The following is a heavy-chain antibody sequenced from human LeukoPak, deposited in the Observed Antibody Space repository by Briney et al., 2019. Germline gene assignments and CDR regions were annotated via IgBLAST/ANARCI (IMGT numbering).Heavy chain of an antibody. V-gene: IGHV3-30*18. CDR2: ISYDGRNK. J-gene: IGHJ4*02. Sequence: GGSLRLSCSTSGFTFSNYGMHWVRQAPGKGLEWVAVISYDGRNKYYADSVKGRFTISRDNSKNTLYLQMNSLRAEDTAVYYCAKRALTSHFDYWGQGTLVTVSS. CDR1: GFTFSNYG. CDR3: AKRALTSHFDY.